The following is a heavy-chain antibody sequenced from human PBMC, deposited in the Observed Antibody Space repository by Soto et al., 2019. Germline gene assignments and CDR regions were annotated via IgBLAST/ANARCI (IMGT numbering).Heavy chain of an antibody. CDR1: GDSVSSGRKH. CDR3: ARLHKYYYDSSGYYYPGVIDY. Sequence: PSETLSLTCTVSGDSVSSGRKHWSWMRQPPGKGQERVGYIYYSGNTDYNPSLKNRVTISVDTSKNQFFLKLNSVTAADTAVYYCARLHKYYYDSSGYYYPGVIDYWGQGTLVTVSS. J-gene: IGHJ4*02. CDR2: IYYSGNT. V-gene: IGHV4-61*01. D-gene: IGHD3-22*01.